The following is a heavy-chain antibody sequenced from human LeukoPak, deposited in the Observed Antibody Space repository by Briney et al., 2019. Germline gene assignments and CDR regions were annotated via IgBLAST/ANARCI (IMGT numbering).Heavy chain of an antibody. CDR1: GDSIRRGWW. J-gene: IGHJ4*02. CDR3: ARDDLGDKALDY. V-gene: IGHV4-4*01. D-gene: IGHD4-17*01. CDR2: IYHSGST. Sequence: SGTLSLTCAVSGDSIRRGWWWSWVRQPPGKGLEWIAEIYHSGSTNYNPSLKSRVTISVDKSKNQISLKLNSVTAADTAVYCCARDDLGDKALDYWGQGTLVTVSS.